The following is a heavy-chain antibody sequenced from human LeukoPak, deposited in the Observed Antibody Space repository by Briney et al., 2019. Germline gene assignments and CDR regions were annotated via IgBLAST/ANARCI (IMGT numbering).Heavy chain of an antibody. CDR3: ARGPAGSSSWYDY. J-gene: IGHJ4*02. CDR2: ISSSGSII. Sequence: GGSLRLSCAASGFTFSDYYMSWIRQAPGKGLEWVSYISSSGSIIYYADSVKGRFTISRDNAKNSLYLQTSSLRAEDTAVYYCARGPAGSSSWYDYWGQGTLVTVSS. CDR1: GFTFSDYY. D-gene: IGHD6-13*01. V-gene: IGHV3-11*01.